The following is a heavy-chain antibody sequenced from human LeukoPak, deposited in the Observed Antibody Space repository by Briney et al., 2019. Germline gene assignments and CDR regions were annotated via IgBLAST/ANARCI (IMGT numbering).Heavy chain of an antibody. CDR2: IYYSGST. D-gene: IGHD2-2*01. CDR1: GGSISSYY. J-gene: IGHJ4*02. Sequence: PSETLSLTCTVSGGSISSYYWSWIRQPPGKGLEWIGYIYYSGSTNYNPSLKSRVTISVDTSKNQFSLKLSSVTAADTAVYYCARIRGDCSSTSCYPYYFDYWGQGTLVTVSS. CDR3: ARIRGDCSSTSCYPYYFDY. V-gene: IGHV4-59*01.